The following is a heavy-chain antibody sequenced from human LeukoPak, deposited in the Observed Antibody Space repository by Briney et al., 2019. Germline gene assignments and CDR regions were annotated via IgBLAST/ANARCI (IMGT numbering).Heavy chain of an antibody. V-gene: IGHV7-4-1*02. Sequence: ASVKVSCKASGYTFTSYAMNWVRQAPGQGLEWMARINTNTGNPTYAQGFTGRFVFSLDTSVSTAYLQISSLKAEDTAVYYCARDIRPAAAIFPGGIFDPWGQGTLVTVSS. CDR1: GYTFTSYA. D-gene: IGHD6-13*01. CDR2: INTNTGNP. CDR3: ARDIRPAAAIFPGGIFDP. J-gene: IGHJ5*02.